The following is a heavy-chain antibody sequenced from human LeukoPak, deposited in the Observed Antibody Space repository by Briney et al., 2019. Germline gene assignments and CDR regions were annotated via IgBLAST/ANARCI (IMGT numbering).Heavy chain of an antibody. CDR1: GGSFSGYY. D-gene: IGHD5-18*01. CDR3: ARGRIQLWLYYYYGMDV. J-gene: IGHJ6*02. V-gene: IGHV4-34*01. Sequence: SETLSLTCAVYGGSFSGYYWSWIRQPPGKGLEWIGEINHSGSTNYNPSPKSRVTISVDTSKNQFSLKLSSVTAADTAVYYCARGRIQLWLYYYYGMDVWGQGTTVTVSS. CDR2: INHSGST.